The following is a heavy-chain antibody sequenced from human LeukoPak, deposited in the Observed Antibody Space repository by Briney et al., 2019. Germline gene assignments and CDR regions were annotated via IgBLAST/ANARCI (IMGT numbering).Heavy chain of an antibody. CDR2: IYYSGST. Sequence: PSETLSLTCTVSGVSISSYYWSWIRQPPGKGLEWIGYIYYSGSTNYNPSLKSRVTISVDTSKNQFSLKLNSVTAADTAVYYCARDPRGGTSRDNWFDPWGQGTLVTVSS. V-gene: IGHV4-59*01. D-gene: IGHD1-1*01. CDR1: GVSISSYY. CDR3: ARDPRGGTSRDNWFDP. J-gene: IGHJ5*02.